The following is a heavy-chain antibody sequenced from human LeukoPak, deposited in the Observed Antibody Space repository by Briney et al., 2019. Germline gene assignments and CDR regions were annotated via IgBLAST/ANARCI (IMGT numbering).Heavy chain of an antibody. D-gene: IGHD5-24*01. Sequence: PGGSLRLTCAASGFTFSSYWMSWVRQAPGKGLEWVANIKQDGSEKYYVDSVKGRFTISRDNAKNSLYLQMNSLRAEDTAVYYCARVISEMATITPNFDSWGQGTLVTVSS. CDR2: IKQDGSEK. CDR1: GFTFSSYW. V-gene: IGHV3-7*01. CDR3: ARVISEMATITPNFDS. J-gene: IGHJ4*02.